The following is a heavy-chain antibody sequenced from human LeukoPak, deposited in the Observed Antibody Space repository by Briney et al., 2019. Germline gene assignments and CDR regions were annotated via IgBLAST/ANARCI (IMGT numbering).Heavy chain of an antibody. J-gene: IGHJ3*02. V-gene: IGHV4-59*01. Sequence: SETLSLTCTVSGGSISSYYWSWIRQPPGKGLEWIGYIYYSGSTNYNPSLKSRVTISVDTSKNQFSLKLSSVTAVDTAVYYCARDAYYDILTGYPRGAFDIWGQGTMVTVSS. CDR1: GGSISSYY. D-gene: IGHD3-9*01. CDR2: IYYSGST. CDR3: ARDAYYDILTGYPRGAFDI.